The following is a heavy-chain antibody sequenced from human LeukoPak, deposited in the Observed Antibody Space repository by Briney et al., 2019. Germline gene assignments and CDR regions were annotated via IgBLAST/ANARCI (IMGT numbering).Heavy chain of an antibody. CDR2: IRYDGSNK. D-gene: IGHD2/OR15-2a*01. J-gene: IGHJ4*02. CDR3: AKSEGKTVIAAHSA. CDR1: GFTFSSYG. Sequence: GGSLRLSCSASGFTFSSYGMHWVRQAPGKGLEWVAFIRYDGSNKYYADSVKGRFTISRDNSKNTLYLQMNSLRAEDTAVYYCAKSEGKTVIAAHSAGGQGTLVTVSS. V-gene: IGHV3-30*02.